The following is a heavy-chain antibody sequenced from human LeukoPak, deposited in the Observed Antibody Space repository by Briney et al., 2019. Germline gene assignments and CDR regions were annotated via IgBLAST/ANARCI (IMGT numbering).Heavy chain of an antibody. V-gene: IGHV1-69*01. CDR1: GGTFSSYA. D-gene: IGHD3-3*01. CDR2: ITPTFGTA. Sequence: SVKVSCKASGGTFSSYAISWVRQAPGQGLEWMGGITPTFGTANYAQKLQGRVTITADESTSTAYMELSSLRSEDTAVYYCARSLAIFGVVIKTYYMDVWGKGTTVTVSS. J-gene: IGHJ6*03. CDR3: ARSLAIFGVVIKTYYMDV.